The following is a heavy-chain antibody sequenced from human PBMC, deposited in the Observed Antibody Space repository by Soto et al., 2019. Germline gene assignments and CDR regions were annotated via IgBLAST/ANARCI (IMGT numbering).Heavy chain of an antibody. V-gene: IGHV1-3*05. CDR1: GYTFTSYA. CDR3: ARASGWYVSDY. Sequence: QVQLVQSGAEEKKPGASVKVSCKASGYTFTSYAMHWVRQAPGQRLEWMGWINAGNGNTKYSQKFQGRVTITRDTSASTTYMELSSLRSEDTAVYYCARASGWYVSDYWGQGTLVTVSS. D-gene: IGHD6-19*01. CDR2: INAGNGNT. J-gene: IGHJ4*02.